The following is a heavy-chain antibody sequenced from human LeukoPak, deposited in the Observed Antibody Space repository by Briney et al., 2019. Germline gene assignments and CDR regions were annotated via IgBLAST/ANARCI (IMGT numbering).Heavy chain of an antibody. CDR3: ARETDIAVAANYFDH. CDR2: INPTNGGT. J-gene: IGHJ4*02. D-gene: IGHD6-19*01. CDR1: GYSFTNYY. V-gene: IGHV1-46*01. Sequence: GASVKVSCKASGYSFTNYYIHWVRQAPGQGPEWMGIINPTNGGTTYAPKFQGRVTMTKDTSTSTVYMVLSRLGSADTALYYCARETDIAVAANYFDHWGQGTLVTVSS.